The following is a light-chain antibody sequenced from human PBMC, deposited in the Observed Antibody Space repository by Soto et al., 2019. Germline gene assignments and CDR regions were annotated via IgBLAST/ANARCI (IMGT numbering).Light chain of an antibody. V-gene: IGKV1-39*01. Sequence: QMTQSPSSLFASVGDRVTITCRASQSISSHLNWYQQKVGQTPRLLIYAASTLQSEVPPRFRGSGSGTEFILPISGLQREDFATYYCQQRHSAPLTFGGGTKIQI. J-gene: IGKJ4*01. CDR1: QSISSH. CDR3: QQRHSAPLT. CDR2: AAS.